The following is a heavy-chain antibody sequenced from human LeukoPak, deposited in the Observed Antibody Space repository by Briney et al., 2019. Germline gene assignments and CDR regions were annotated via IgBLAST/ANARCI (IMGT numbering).Heavy chain of an antibody. D-gene: IGHD2-2*01. CDR1: GGSFSGYY. Sequence: KSSETLSLTCAVYGGSFSGYYWSWIRQPPGKGLEWIGEINHSGSTNYNPSLKSRVTISVDTSKNQFSLKLSSVTAADTAVYYCARGRIVVVPAAMSLRYWGQGTLVTVSS. CDR2: INHSGST. V-gene: IGHV4-34*01. CDR3: ARGRIVVVPAAMSLRY. J-gene: IGHJ4*02.